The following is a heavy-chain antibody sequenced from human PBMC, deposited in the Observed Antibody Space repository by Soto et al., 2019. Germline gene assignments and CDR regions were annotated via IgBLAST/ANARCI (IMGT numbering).Heavy chain of an antibody. D-gene: IGHD4-4*01. CDR1: GYTFTSYY. J-gene: IGHJ5*02. CDR2: INPSGGST. Sequence: GASVKVSCKASGYTFTSYYMHWVRQAPGQGLEWMGIINPSGGSTSSAQKFQGRVTMTRDTSTSTVYMVLSSLRSEDTAVYYCARPGKLQLLQLSFDHRGQGTHVTLSP. CDR3: ARPGKLQLLQLSFDH. V-gene: IGHV1-46*01.